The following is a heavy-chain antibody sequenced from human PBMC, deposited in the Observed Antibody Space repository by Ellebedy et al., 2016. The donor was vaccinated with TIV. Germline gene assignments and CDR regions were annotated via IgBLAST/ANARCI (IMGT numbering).Heavy chain of an antibody. CDR1: GGSISSYY. J-gene: IGHJ4*02. CDR2: IYTSGST. V-gene: IGHV4-4*07. D-gene: IGHD5-12*01. Sequence: SETLSLXXSVSGGSISSYYWSWIRQPAGKGLEWIGRIYTSGSTNYNPSLKSRVTMSVDTSKNQFSLKLSSVTAADTAVYYCARDGSGYGGPFDYWGQGTLVTVSS. CDR3: ARDGSGYGGPFDY.